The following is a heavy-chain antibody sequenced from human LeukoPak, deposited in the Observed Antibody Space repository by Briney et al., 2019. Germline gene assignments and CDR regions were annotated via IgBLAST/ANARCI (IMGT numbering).Heavy chain of an antibody. V-gene: IGHV1-46*01. CDR2: INPSGGST. D-gene: IGHD3-22*01. CDR1: GYTFTSYY. CDR3: ARSRLDNAFDI. J-gene: IGHJ3*02. Sequence: GASVKVSCKASGYTFTSYYMHWVRQAPGQGLEWMGIINPSGGSTSYAQKFQGRVTMTEDTSTDTAYMELSSLRSEDTAVYYCARSRLDNAFDIWGQGTMVTVSS.